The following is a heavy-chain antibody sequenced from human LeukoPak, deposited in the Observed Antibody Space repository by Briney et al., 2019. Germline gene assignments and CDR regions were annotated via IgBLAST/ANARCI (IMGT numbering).Heavy chain of an antibody. J-gene: IGHJ6*02. CDR2: ISSSSSYI. V-gene: IGHV3-21*01. D-gene: IGHD1-26*01. Sequence: GGSLRLSCAASGFTFSSYSMNWVRQAPGKGLEWVSSISSSSSYIYYADSVKGRFTISRDNAKNSLYLQMNSLRAEDTAVYYCAREGGVGAQGYYYGMDVWGQGTTVTVSS. CDR3: AREGGVGAQGYYYGMDV. CDR1: GFTFSSYS.